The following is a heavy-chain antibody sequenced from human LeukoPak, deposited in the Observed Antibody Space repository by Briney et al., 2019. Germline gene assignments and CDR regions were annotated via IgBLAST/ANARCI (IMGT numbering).Heavy chain of an antibody. D-gene: IGHD3-3*01. Sequence: GASVTVSCKASGYTFTSYGISWVRQAPGQGLEWMGWISAYNGNTNYAQKLQGRVTMTTDTSTSTAYMELRSLRSDDTAVYYCAREGTYYDFWSGYDDYYFDYWGQGTLVTVSS. CDR2: ISAYNGNT. V-gene: IGHV1-18*01. J-gene: IGHJ4*02. CDR3: AREGTYYDFWSGYDDYYFDY. CDR1: GYTFTSYG.